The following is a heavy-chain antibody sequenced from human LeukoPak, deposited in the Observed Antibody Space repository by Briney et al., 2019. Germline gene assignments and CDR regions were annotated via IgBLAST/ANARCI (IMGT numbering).Heavy chain of an antibody. CDR2: ISGSGGST. CDR1: GFTFSRYA. D-gene: IGHD5-18*01. J-gene: IGHJ4*02. Sequence: GGSLRLSCAASGFTFSRYAMSWVRQAPGKGLEWVSAISGSGGSTYYADSVKGRFTISRDNSKNTLYLQMNSLRAEDTAVYYCASYPGGYSYGYLVYWGQGTLVTVSS. V-gene: IGHV3-23*01. CDR3: ASYPGGYSYGYLVY.